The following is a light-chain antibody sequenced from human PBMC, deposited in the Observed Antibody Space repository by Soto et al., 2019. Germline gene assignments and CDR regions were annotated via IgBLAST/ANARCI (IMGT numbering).Light chain of an antibody. Sequence: DIQMTQSPSTLSASVGDIFAITCRASQSISSYLNWYQQKPGKAPKLLIYAASSLQSGVPSRFSGSGSGTDFTLTISSLQPEDFATYYCQQSYSTLGTFGQGTRLEIK. CDR2: AAS. V-gene: IGKV1-39*01. J-gene: IGKJ5*01. CDR1: QSISSY. CDR3: QQSYSTLGT.